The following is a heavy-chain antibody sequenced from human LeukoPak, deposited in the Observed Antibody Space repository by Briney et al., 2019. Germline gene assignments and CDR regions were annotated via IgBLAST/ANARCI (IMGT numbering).Heavy chain of an antibody. J-gene: IGHJ4*02. CDR1: GFTISSYS. CDR2: ISSSSSYM. Sequence: KAGGSLRLSCAASGFTISSYSMNWVRQAPGKGLEWVSSISSSSSYMYYADSVKGRFTISRDNAKNSLYLQMNSLRAEDTAVYYCARDPVVGVLGGYYFDYWGKGTLVTVSS. D-gene: IGHD1-26*01. CDR3: ARDPVVGVLGGYYFDY. V-gene: IGHV3-21*03.